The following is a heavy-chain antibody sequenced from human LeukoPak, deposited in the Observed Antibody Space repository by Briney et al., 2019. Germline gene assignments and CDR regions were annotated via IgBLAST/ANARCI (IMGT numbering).Heavy chain of an antibody. D-gene: IGHD3-16*01. Sequence: GGSLRLSCAASGFSFSGYWMSWVRQAPGKGLEWVANIKQDGGENYYVDSVKGRFTISRDNARNSLYLQMNSLRAEDTAVYYCARGGSRHFDYWGQGTLVIVS. CDR2: IKQDGGEN. CDR3: ARGGSRHFDY. J-gene: IGHJ4*02. CDR1: GFSFSGYW. V-gene: IGHV3-7*01.